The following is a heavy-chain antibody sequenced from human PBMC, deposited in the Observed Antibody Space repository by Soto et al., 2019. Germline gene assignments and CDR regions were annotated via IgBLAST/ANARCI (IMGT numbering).Heavy chain of an antibody. D-gene: IGHD3-9*01. J-gene: IGHJ4*02. V-gene: IGHV4-39*01. Sequence: SETLSLTCTVSGGSISSSSYYWGWIRQPPGKGMEWIGSIYYSGSTYYNKSLKSRVTISVDTSKKQFSLKLSSVTAADTAVYYFASLPRAYDILTGYPFSGFDYWGQGTLVTVSS. CDR2: IYYSGST. CDR1: GGSISSSSYY. CDR3: ASLPRAYDILTGYPFSGFDY.